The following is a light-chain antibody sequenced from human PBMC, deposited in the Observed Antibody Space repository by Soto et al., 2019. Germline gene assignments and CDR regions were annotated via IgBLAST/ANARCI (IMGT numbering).Light chain of an antibody. Sequence: DIPMTQSPSSLSASVGDRVTITCRASQSISSYLNWYQQKPGKAPKFLIYGTSSLESGVPSRFSGSGSGTDFTLTISSLQPEDFATYYCQQSYSIPITFGQGTRLEIK. CDR1: QSISSY. V-gene: IGKV1-39*01. CDR2: GTS. J-gene: IGKJ5*01. CDR3: QQSYSIPIT.